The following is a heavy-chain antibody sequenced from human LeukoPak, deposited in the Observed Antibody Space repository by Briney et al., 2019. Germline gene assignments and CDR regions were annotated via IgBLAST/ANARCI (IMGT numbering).Heavy chain of an antibody. CDR3: ARDAVDTANAV. V-gene: IGHV3-74*01. CDR2: INSDGSTT. J-gene: IGHJ6*02. Sequence: GGSLRLSCAASGFTFTTYWMHWVRQAPGKGLVWVSHINSDGSTTSYADSVKGRFTISRDNAKNTLYLQMNSLRAEDTVVYYCARDAVDTANAVWGQGTTVTVSS. CDR1: GFTFTTYW. D-gene: IGHD5-18*01.